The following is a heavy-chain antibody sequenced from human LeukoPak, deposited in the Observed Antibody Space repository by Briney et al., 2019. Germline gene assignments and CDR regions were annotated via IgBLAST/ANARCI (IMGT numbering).Heavy chain of an antibody. CDR3: ARNTSGYGALIY. V-gene: IGHV1-2*02. J-gene: IGHJ4*02. D-gene: IGHD5-12*01. Sequence: ASVKVSCKASGYTFTGYYMHWVRQAPGQGLEWMGWINPNSGGTNYAQKFRGRVTMTRDTSISTAYMELSRLRSDDTAVYYCARNTSGYGALIYWGQGTLVTVSS. CDR1: GYTFTGYY. CDR2: INPNSGGT.